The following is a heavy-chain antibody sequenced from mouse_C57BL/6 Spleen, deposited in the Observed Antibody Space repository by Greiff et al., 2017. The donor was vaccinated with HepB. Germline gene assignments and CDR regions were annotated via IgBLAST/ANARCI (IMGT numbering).Heavy chain of an antibody. D-gene: IGHD2-12*01. CDR3: ARKAYYSDWYFDV. J-gene: IGHJ1*03. CDR1: GYTFTSYW. CDR2: INPSNGGT. Sequence: VQLQQPGTELVKPGASVKLSCKASGYTFTSYWMHWVKQRPGQGLEWIGNINPSNGGTNYNEKFKSKATLTVDKSSSTAYMQRSSLTSEDSAVYYCARKAYYSDWYFDVWGTGTTVTVSS. V-gene: IGHV1-53*01.